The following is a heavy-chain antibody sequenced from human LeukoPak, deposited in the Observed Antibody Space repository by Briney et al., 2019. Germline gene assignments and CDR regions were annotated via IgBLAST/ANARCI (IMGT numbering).Heavy chain of an antibody. CDR3: ATFGHDYGGNIDY. Sequence: ASVKVSCKASGYTLTELSMHWVRQAPGKGLEWMGGFDPEDGETIYAQKFQGRVTMTEDTSTDTAYMELSSLRSEDTAVYYCATFGHDYGGNIDYWGQGTLVTVSS. J-gene: IGHJ4*02. CDR2: FDPEDGET. V-gene: IGHV1-24*01. CDR1: GYTLTELS. D-gene: IGHD4-23*01.